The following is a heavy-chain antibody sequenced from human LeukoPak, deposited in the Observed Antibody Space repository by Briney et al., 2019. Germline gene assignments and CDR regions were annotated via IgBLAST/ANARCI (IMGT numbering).Heavy chain of an antibody. V-gene: IGHV5-10-1*01. Sequence: GESLKISCQGSGYSFTTYWISWVRQMPGKGLEWMGRIDPSDSNTNYSPSFQGHVTISADKSTGTAFLQWSSLQASDTAIYYCARPGYRSRYFDYWGQGTLVTVSS. CDR2: IDPSDSNT. D-gene: IGHD6-19*01. CDR1: GYSFTTYW. CDR3: ARPGYRSRYFDY. J-gene: IGHJ4*02.